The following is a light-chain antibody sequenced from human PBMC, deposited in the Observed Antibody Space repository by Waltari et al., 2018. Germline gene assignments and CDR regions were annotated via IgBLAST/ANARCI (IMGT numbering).Light chain of an antibody. CDR2: GAS. V-gene: IGKV3-15*01. CDR1: QSISRN. CDR3: QQYNNWPPDLT. J-gene: IGKJ4*01. Sequence: EIVMTQSPATLSVSPGERATLSCRASQSISRNLAWYHQKPGQAPRLLIYGASPRATGIPARFSGSGSGTEFTLTISSLQSEEFAVYYCQQYNNWPPDLTFGGGTKVEI.